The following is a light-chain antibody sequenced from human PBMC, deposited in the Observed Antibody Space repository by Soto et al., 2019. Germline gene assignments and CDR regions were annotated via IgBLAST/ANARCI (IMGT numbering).Light chain of an antibody. CDR2: DAS. J-gene: IGKJ4*01. V-gene: IGKV1-5*01. CDR1: QTISSW. CDR3: QQYDNYPLT. Sequence: DIQMTQSPSTLPASVGDRVTITCRASQTISSWLAWYQQKPGKAPDLLIYDASRLAGGVPSRFSGSESGTEFTLTIGSLQPDDFATYYCQQYDNYPLTFGGGTKVDIK.